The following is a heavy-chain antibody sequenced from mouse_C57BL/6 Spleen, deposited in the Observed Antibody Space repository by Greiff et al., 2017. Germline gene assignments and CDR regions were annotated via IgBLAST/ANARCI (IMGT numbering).Heavy chain of an antibody. D-gene: IGHD2-1*01. CDR1: GYTFTDYE. V-gene: IGHV1-15*01. CDR2: IDPETGGT. CDR3: TWGNFWFAY. J-gene: IGHJ3*01. Sequence: VKLMESGAELVRPGASVTLSCKASGYTFTDYEMHWVKQTPVHGLEWIGAIDPETGGTAYNQKFKGKAILTADKSSSTAYMELRSLTSEDSAVYYCTWGNFWFAYWGQGTLVTVSA.